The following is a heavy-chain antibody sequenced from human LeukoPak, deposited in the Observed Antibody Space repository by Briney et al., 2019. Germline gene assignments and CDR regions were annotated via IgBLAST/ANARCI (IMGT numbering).Heavy chain of an antibody. J-gene: IGHJ4*02. CDR1: GGSISSYY. CDR2: IYTSGST. CDR3: ARDGKGSGGSHDWYYFGY. D-gene: IGHD2-15*01. Sequence: SKTLSLTCTVSGGSISSYYWSWIRQPAGKGLEWIGRIYTSGSTNYNPSLKSRVTMSVDTSKNQFSLKLSSVTAADTAVYYCARDGKGSGGSHDWYYFGYWGQGTLVTVSS. V-gene: IGHV4-4*07.